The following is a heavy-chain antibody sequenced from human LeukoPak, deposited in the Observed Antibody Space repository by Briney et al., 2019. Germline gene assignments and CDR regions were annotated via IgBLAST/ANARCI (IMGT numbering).Heavy chain of an antibody. J-gene: IGHJ4*02. V-gene: IGHV4-34*01. CDR1: GAPLSGYH. Sequence: KPSETLSLTCAVYGAPLSGYHKTWIRQSPGEGLEWIGEITHNGKSNYNPSLKSRVTISVDTSRNQFSLRLTSVTAADAGVYYCVLGRWEPTGSYWGQGTLVAISS. CDR3: VLGRWEPTGSY. CDR2: ITHNGKS. D-gene: IGHD1-26*01.